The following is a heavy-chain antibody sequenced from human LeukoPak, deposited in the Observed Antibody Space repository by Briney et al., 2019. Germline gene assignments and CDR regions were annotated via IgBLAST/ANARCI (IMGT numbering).Heavy chain of an antibody. CDR3: AWYGVTHGLDV. J-gene: IGHJ6*02. Sequence: GGSLRLSCAASGFTLSNYWMSWVRQAPGKGLEWVANINQDGSDKYYVDSVMGRFTIPKDNAKNSVYLQMNSLRPEDTAIYYCAWYGVTHGLDVWGQGTTVTVSS. V-gene: IGHV3-7*01. CDR1: GFTLSNYW. D-gene: IGHD3-10*01. CDR2: INQDGSDK.